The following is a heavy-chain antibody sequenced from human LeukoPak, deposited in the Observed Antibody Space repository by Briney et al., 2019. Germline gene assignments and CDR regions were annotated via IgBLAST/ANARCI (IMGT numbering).Heavy chain of an antibody. D-gene: IGHD2-2*01. Sequence: ASVKVSCKASGYTFTSYDINCVRQATGQGLEWMGWMNPNSGNTGYAQKFQGRVTMTRNTSISTAYMELSSLRSEDTAVYYCARAGYCSSTSCYRYYYYYMDVWGKGTTVTISS. V-gene: IGHV1-8*01. CDR1: GYTFTSYD. J-gene: IGHJ6*03. CDR2: MNPNSGNT. CDR3: ARAGYCSSTSCYRYYYYYMDV.